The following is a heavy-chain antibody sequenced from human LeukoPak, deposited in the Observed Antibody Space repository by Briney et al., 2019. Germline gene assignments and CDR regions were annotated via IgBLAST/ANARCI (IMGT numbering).Heavy chain of an antibody. CDR2: INHSGST. V-gene: IGHV4-34*01. CDR3: ARTRDAGRDY. J-gene: IGHJ4*02. D-gene: IGHD2-2*01. Sequence: PSETLSLTCAVYGGSFSGYYWSWIRQPPGKGLEWIGEINHSGSTSYNPSLKSRVTISVDTSKNQFSLKLSSVTAADTAVYYCARTRDAGRDYWGQGTLVTVSS. CDR1: GGSFSGYY.